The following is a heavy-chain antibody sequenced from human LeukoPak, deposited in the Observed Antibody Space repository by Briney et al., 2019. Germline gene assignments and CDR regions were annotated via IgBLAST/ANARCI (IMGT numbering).Heavy chain of an antibody. D-gene: IGHD5-24*01. CDR2: IYDSAST. CDR1: GGSISSSSYY. V-gene: IGHV4-39*07. J-gene: IGHJ4*02. Sequence: SGTLCLTCAVSGGSISSSSYYWGCIRQPPGKGLESVGSIYDSASTYYNPSLKSRVTISVDTSKNQFSLKLGSVTAADTAVYYCARTAAERRDGYNWSIVGVDYWGQGTLVTVSS. CDR3: ARTAAERRDGYNWSIVGVDY.